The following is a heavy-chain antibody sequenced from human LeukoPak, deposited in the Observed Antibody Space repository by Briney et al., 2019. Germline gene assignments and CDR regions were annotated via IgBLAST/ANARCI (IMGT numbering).Heavy chain of an antibody. CDR1: GFTFSSYG. CDR2: IWYDGSNK. V-gene: IGHV3-33*01. CDR3: ARDYGPVTTRSDY. J-gene: IGHJ4*02. Sequence: GRSLRLSCAASGFTFSSYGMHWIRQAPGKGLEWVAVIWYDGSNKYYADSVKGRFTISRDNSKNTLYLQMNSLRAEDTAVYYCARDYGPVTTRSDYWGQGTLVTVSS. D-gene: IGHD4-17*01.